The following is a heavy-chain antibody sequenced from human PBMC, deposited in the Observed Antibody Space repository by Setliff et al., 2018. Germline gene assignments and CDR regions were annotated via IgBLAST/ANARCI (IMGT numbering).Heavy chain of an antibody. CDR2: FATGGGA. CDR1: GFPFSSSP. Sequence: AGGSLRLSCVTSGFPFSSSPMTWVRQAPGKGLEWVCAFATGGGAYYADSVRGRFTISRDNSRDALFLLMTDLRPEDTAVYYCAAGVIDYWGQGTVVTVSS. CDR3: AAGVIDY. V-gene: IGHV3-23*01. D-gene: IGHD6-13*01. J-gene: IGHJ4*01.